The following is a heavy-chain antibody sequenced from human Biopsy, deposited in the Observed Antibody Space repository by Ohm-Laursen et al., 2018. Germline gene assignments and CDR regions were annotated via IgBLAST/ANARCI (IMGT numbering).Heavy chain of an antibody. CDR2: IIPLLGIT. CDR3: ARDRWPHVTLLGLVVFDF. Sequence: SSVKVSCKASGGIFSRYVMSWVRQAPGQGLEWMGRIIPLLGITNYAERFQGRVTISVDRSTSTAYMELSSLKSEDTAVYYCARDRWPHVTLLGLVVFDFWGQGTLVIVSS. D-gene: IGHD3-3*01. J-gene: IGHJ4*02. V-gene: IGHV1-69*04. CDR1: GGIFSRYV.